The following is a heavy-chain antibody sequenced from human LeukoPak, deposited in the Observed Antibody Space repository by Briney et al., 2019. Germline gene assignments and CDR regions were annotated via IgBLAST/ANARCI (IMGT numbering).Heavy chain of an antibody. J-gene: IGHJ5*02. V-gene: IGHV4-59*01. CDR2: IYYSGRT. CDR1: GGSNSSYY. CDR3: ARDSYLLNYYYDSSGYRPPQYWFDP. Sequence: SETLSLTCTVSGGSNSSYYWSWIRQPPGKGLEWIGYIYYSGRTNYNPSLKSRVTISVDTSNNQFSLKLSSVTAADTAVYYCARDSYLLNYYYDSSGYRPPQYWFDPWGQGTLVTVSS. D-gene: IGHD3-22*01.